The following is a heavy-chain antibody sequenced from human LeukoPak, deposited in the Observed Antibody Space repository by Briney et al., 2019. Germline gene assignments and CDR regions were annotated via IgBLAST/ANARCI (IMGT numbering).Heavy chain of an antibody. V-gene: IGHV3-23*01. D-gene: IGHD5-24*01. CDR1: GFTFSVAA. CDR2: IGASGEST. Sequence: GGSLRLSCAASGFTFSVAAMTWVRQAPGEGLEWVSLIGASGESTYYADSVEGRFTISRDNSKNTLSLQMNSLRVEDTAMYFFAKDIQLSTWGLGTMVTVSS. CDR3: AKDIQLST. J-gene: IGHJ3*01.